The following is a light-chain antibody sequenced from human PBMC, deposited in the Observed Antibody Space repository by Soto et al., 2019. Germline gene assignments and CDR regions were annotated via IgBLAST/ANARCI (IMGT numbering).Light chain of an antibody. CDR1: SSNIGAGYH. V-gene: IGLV1-40*01. CDR3: QSYDISLSGV. Sequence: QSALTQPPSVSGAPGQRVTISCTGSSSNIGAGYHVHWYQQLPGRAPKLLIYGNSNRPSGVPDRFSGSKSGTSAPLAITGLQAEDEAAYYCQSYDISLSGVFGGGTKLTVL. CDR2: GNS. J-gene: IGLJ3*02.